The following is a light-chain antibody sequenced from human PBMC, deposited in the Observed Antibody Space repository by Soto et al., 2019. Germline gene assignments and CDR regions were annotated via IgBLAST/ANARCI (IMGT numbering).Light chain of an antibody. CDR1: SGHADYI. CDR2: LERGGNY. CDR3: ETWDSNSLV. J-gene: IGLJ3*02. Sequence: QAVVTQSSSASASVGSSVTFTCTLSSGHADYIIAWHQQQPRKAPRFLMRLERGGNYNRGSGVSDRFSGSSSGANRYLTISNLQVEDEADYYCETWDSNSLVFVGGTELTVL. V-gene: IGLV4-60*02.